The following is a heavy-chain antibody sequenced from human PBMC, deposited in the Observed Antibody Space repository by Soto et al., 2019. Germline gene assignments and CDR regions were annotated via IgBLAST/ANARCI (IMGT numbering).Heavy chain of an antibody. V-gene: IGHV3-23*01. Sequence: GGSLRLSCTASEFTFSNYSMSWVRQAQGKGLEWVSAISYGGGTTYYADSVKGRFTISRDNSKNTLYLQMNSLRAEDTAVYYCANNPGDYLDGTGYHFDYWGQGTLVTVSS. J-gene: IGHJ4*02. CDR3: ANNPGDYLDGTGYHFDY. D-gene: IGHD3-22*01. CDR1: EFTFSNYS. CDR2: ISYGGGTT.